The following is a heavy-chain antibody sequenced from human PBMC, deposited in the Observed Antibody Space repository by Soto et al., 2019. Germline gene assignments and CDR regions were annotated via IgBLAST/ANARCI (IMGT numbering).Heavy chain of an antibody. CDR1: GFTFSSYA. D-gene: IGHD3-3*01. J-gene: IGHJ3*02. CDR2: ISYDGSNK. V-gene: IGHV3-30-3*01. CDR3: ARYYEVPFDI. Sequence: PGGSLRLSCAASGFTFSSYAMHWVRQAPGKGLEWVAVISYDGSNKYYADSVKGRFTISRDNSKSTLYLQMNSLRAEDTAVYYCARYYEVPFDIWGQGTMVTVSS.